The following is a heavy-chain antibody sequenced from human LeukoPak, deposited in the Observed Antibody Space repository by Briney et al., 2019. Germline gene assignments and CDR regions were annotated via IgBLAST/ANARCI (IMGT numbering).Heavy chain of an antibody. D-gene: IGHD5-18*01. Sequence: GGSLRLSCVASGLTVSNHWMSWVRQAPGKGLEWVANIREERGEEYYVDSVKGRFTISKNSAKNSLYLQMNTLRVEDTAMYYCASLDTAKQPLANHWGQGTLVTVSS. CDR2: IREERGEE. V-gene: IGHV3-7*03. CDR3: ASLDTAKQPLANH. J-gene: IGHJ5*02. CDR1: GLTVSNHW.